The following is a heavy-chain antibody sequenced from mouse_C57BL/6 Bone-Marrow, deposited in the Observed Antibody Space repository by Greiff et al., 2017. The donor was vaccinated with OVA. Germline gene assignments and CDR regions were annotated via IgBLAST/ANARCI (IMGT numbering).Heavy chain of an antibody. Sequence: VQLQQSGPGLVKPSQSLSPTCSVTGYSITSGYYWNWIRPFPGNKLEWMGYISDDGSNNYNPSLKNRISITRDTSKNQFFLKLNSVTTEDTATYYTTVVATRDYWGQGTLVTVSA. J-gene: IGHJ3*01. CDR1: GYSITSGYY. D-gene: IGHD1-1*01. CDR2: ISDDGSN. V-gene: IGHV3-6*01. CDR3: TVVATRDY.